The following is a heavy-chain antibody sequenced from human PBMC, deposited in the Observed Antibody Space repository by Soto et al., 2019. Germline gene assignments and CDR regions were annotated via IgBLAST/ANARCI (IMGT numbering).Heavy chain of an antibody. CDR1: GGSISGYY. V-gene: IGHV4-59*01. D-gene: IGHD2-21*01. Sequence: SETLSLTCTVSGGSISGYYWSWFRQPPGQGLEWIGYIYYSGTTYYNPSLKSRVTISVDTSKNQFSLKLTSVTAADAAVYYCSIEGNGDRYFLFAYSGQGTLVTAPQ. CDR3: SIEGNGDRYFLFAY. J-gene: IGHJ4*01. CDR2: IYYSGTT.